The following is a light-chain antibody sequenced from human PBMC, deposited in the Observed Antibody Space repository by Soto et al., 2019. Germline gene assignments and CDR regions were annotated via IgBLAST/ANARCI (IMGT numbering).Light chain of an antibody. J-gene: IGKJ1*01. CDR2: GAS. Sequence: EIVLTQSPGTLSLSSGERVTLSCRASQSVSSNYLAWYQQKPGQAPRLLIYGASSRATGIPDRFSGSGSGTDFTLIISRLEPEDNAVYYCQQYGSSPRTFGQGTKVEIK. CDR3: QQYGSSPRT. CDR1: QSVSSNY. V-gene: IGKV3-20*01.